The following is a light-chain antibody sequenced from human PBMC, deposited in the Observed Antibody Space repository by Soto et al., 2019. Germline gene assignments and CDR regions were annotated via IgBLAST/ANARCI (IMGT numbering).Light chain of an antibody. CDR1: QSISNY. Sequence: TQMTQSPSSLSASVGDRVTITCRSSQSISNYVNWYQQRPGKAPKLLIYAASNLHSGVPSRFSGSGSGRDFTLTISSLHPEDFATYYCQQSYHTLPLTFGGGTKVDI. CDR3: QQSYHTLPLT. V-gene: IGKV1-39*01. CDR2: AAS. J-gene: IGKJ4*02.